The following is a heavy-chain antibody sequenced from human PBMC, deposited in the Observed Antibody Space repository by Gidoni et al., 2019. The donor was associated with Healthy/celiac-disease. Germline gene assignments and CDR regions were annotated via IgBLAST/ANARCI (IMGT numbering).Heavy chain of an antibody. CDR3: ARGRYCSSTSCYGPGMDV. J-gene: IGHJ6*02. Sequence: QEQLVESGGGVVQPGRSLRLSCAASGFTFSRYGMHWVRQAPGKGLEWVAVIWYDGSNKNYGDSVKGRFTISRDNSKNTLYLQMNSLRAEDTAVYYCARGRYCSSTSCYGPGMDVWGQGTTVTVSS. CDR2: IWYDGSNK. V-gene: IGHV3-33*01. CDR1: GFTFSRYG. D-gene: IGHD2-2*01.